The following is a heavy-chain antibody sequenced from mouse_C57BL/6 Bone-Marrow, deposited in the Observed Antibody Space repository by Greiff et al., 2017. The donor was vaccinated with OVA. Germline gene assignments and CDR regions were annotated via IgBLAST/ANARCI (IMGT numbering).Heavy chain of an antibody. CDR3: ARSEAMDY. CDR2: INPNNGGT. V-gene: IGHV1-26*01. J-gene: IGHJ4*01. CDR1: GYTFTDYY. Sequence: EVQLQQSGPELVKPGASVKISCKASGYTFTDYYMNWVKQSHGKSLEWIGDINPNNGGTSYNQKFKGKATLTVDKSSSTAYMELRSLTSEDSAVYYCARSEAMDYWGQGTSVTGSS.